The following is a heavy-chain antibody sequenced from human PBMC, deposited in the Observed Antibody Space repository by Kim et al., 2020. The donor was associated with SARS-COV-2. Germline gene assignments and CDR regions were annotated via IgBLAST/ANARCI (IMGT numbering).Heavy chain of an antibody. Sequence: GTIGYADSVKSRFTISRDNAKTSLYLQMNSLRAEDTALYYCAKDGSGSFNWGQGTLVTVSS. V-gene: IGHV3-9*01. J-gene: IGHJ4*02. CDR3: AKDGSGSFN. CDR2: GTI. D-gene: IGHD3-10*01.